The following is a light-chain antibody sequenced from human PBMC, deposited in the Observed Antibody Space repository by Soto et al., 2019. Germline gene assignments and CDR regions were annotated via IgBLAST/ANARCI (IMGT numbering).Light chain of an antibody. V-gene: IGLV2-18*02. CDR2: DVT. CDR3: SSYRISRAYV. Sequence: QSALTQPPSVSGTPGQSVTISCTGTISDAGFYARVSWYQQTPGTAPKLLIYDVTSRPSGVPARFSGSRSGKTASLTISGLQREYEADYYCSSYRISRAYVFGPGTKVTVL. J-gene: IGLJ1*01. CDR1: ISDAGFYAR.